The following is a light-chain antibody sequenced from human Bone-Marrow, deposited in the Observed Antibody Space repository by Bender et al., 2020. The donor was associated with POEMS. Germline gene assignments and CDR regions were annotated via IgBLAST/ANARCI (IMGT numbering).Light chain of an antibody. CDR3: GSFASNPYV. J-gene: IGLJ1*01. CDR2: DVN. CDR1: NSDVGGYTY. V-gene: IGLV2-8*01. Sequence: QSALTQPASASGSPGQSVTISCTGTNSDVGGYTYVSWYKQYPGKAPKLIIYDVNKRPSGVPDRFSGSKSGNTASLTVSGLQADDEAEYYCGSFASNPYVFGTGTKLTVL.